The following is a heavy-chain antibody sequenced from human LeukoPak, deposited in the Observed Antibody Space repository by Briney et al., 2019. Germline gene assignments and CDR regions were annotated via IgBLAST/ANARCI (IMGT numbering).Heavy chain of an antibody. CDR2: ISGSGGST. D-gene: IGHD4-17*01. J-gene: IGHJ4*02. V-gene: IGHV3-23*01. Sequence: GLEWVSTISGSGGSTYYAASVTGRFTISRDNSKNTLYLQMNSLRAEDTAVYYCASLRTLDYWGQGTLVTVSS. CDR3: ASLRTLDY.